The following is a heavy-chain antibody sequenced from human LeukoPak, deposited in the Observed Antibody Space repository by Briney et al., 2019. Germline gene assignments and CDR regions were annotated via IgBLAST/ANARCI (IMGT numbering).Heavy chain of an antibody. J-gene: IGHJ4*02. CDR1: GYTFNRYG. CDR3: ARVIRFSGYHDGVVDY. D-gene: IGHD5-12*01. Sequence: ASVKVSCKTSGYTFNRYGITWVRQVPGQGLEWMGRISGYNGNTNYAQKFQGRVTMATDTSTSTAYMVLRSLRSDDTAVYYCARVIRFSGYHDGVVDYWGQGTLVTVSS. V-gene: IGHV1-18*01. CDR2: ISGYNGNT.